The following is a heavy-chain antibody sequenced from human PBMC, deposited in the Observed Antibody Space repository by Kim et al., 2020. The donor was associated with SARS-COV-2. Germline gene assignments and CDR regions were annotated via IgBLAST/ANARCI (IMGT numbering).Heavy chain of an antibody. Sequence: SETLSLTCTVSGGSISSGGYYWSWIRQHPGKGLEWIGYIYYSGSTYYNPSLKSRVTISVDTSKNQFSLKLSSATAADTAVYYCARARGGTMIVVVIGAFDIWGQGTMVTVSS. CDR3: ARARGGTMIVVVIGAFDI. V-gene: IGHV4-31*03. CDR2: IYYSGST. J-gene: IGHJ3*02. D-gene: IGHD3-22*01. CDR1: GGSISSGGYY.